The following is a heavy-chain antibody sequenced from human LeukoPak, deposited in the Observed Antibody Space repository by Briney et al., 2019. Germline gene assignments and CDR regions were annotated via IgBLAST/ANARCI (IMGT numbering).Heavy chain of an antibody. CDR2: ISSGSSYI. Sequence: PGGSLRLSCAASGFTFSSYNMNWVRQAPGKGLEWVSSISSGSSYIYYSDSVQGRFTISRDNAKNSLYLQMNSLRAEDTAVYYCARGSSAYYYYYYMDVWGKGTTVTVSS. CDR3: ARGSSAYYYYYYMDV. J-gene: IGHJ6*03. D-gene: IGHD6-6*01. CDR1: GFTFSSYN. V-gene: IGHV3-21*01.